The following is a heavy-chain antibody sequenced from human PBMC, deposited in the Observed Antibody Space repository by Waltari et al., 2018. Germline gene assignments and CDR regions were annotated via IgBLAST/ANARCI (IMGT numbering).Heavy chain of an antibody. J-gene: IGHJ4*02. Sequence: EVQLVESGGGLVQPGGSLRLSCAATGFLFSNYWMHWLRQAPGKGPVWVSQIKTDGSTTRYTDSVEGRFTISRDNARNMLYLQMNSLRAEDTALYYCAAYSGSWYWGQGTLVTVSS. D-gene: IGHD6-13*01. CDR1: GFLFSNYW. CDR2: IKTDGSTT. CDR3: AAYSGSWY. V-gene: IGHV3-74*01.